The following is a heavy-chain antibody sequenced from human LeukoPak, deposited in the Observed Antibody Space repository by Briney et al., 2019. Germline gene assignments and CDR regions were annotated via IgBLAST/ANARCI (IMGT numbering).Heavy chain of an antibody. CDR3: AKGSAWNFDY. D-gene: IGHD6-19*01. Sequence: GGSLRLSCAASGFTFSDYYMSWIRQAPGKGLEWISYISDSGNTISDSVKGRFTISRDNAKNSLYLQMNSLRAEDTAVYYCAKGSAWNFDYWGQGTLVTVSS. CDR1: GFTFSDYY. J-gene: IGHJ4*02. V-gene: IGHV3-11*01. CDR2: ISDSGNTI.